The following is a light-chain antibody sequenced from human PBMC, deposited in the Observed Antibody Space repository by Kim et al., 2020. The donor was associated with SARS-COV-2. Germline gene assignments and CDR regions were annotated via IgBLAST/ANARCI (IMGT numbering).Light chain of an antibody. J-gene: IGLJ3*02. CDR1: KLGDKY. Sequence: SYELTQPPSVSVSPGQTASITCSGDKLGDKYACWYQQKPGQSPVLVIYQDSKRPSGIPERFSGSHSGNTAALTISGTQAMDEADYYCQAWDSSTEVFGGGTQLTVL. CDR2: QDS. V-gene: IGLV3-1*01. CDR3: QAWDSSTEV.